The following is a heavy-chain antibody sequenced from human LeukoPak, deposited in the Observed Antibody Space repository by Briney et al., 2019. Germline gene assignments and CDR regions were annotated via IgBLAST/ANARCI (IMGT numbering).Heavy chain of an antibody. V-gene: IGHV3-23*01. D-gene: IGHD3-22*01. Sequence: QTGGSPRLSCAASGLTFSSYAMSWVRQAPGKGLEWVSGTTGSGASTYYSDSVKGRFAISRDNSKNTLYLQMNSLRAENTAVYYCTFDSRFDYWGQGTLVSVSS. CDR1: GLTFSSYA. J-gene: IGHJ4*02. CDR3: TFDSRFDY. CDR2: TTGSGAST.